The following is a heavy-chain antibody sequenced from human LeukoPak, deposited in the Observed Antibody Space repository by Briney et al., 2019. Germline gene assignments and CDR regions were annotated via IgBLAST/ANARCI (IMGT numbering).Heavy chain of an antibody. CDR1: GGTFSSYA. Sequence: GASVKVSCKASGGTFSSYAISWVRQAPGQGLEWMGGIIPIFGTANYAQKFQGRVTITADESTSTAYMELSSLRSEDTAVYYCAARASAYDFWSGYYTYYMDVWGKGTTVTVSS. V-gene: IGHV1-69*13. J-gene: IGHJ6*03. D-gene: IGHD3-3*01. CDR2: IIPIFGTA. CDR3: AARASAYDFWSGYYTYYMDV.